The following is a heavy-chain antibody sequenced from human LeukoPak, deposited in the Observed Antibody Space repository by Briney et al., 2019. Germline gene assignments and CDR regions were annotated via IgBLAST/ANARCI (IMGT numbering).Heavy chain of an antibody. Sequence: ASVKVSCKASGYIFTGYYIHWVRQAPGQGLEWMGWINPTSGGPNYTQNFQGRVTMTRDTSIRTVYMELSRLRSDDTAVYYCARDSEIVGIVPMVAAGSGAFDIWGQGTLVTVSS. CDR2: INPTSGGP. CDR3: ARDSEIVGIVPMVAAGSGAFDI. V-gene: IGHV1-2*02. J-gene: IGHJ3*02. D-gene: IGHD2-15*01. CDR1: GYIFTGYY.